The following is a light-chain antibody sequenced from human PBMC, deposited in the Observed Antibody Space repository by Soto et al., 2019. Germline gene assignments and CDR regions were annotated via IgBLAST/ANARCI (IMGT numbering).Light chain of an antibody. CDR3: SSYTSSSTLYV. J-gene: IGLJ1*01. CDR2: DVS. Sequence: QPVVSQPASVCGSPGQSITISCTGTSSDVGGYNYVSWYQQHPGKAPKLMIYDVSNRPSGVSNRFSGSKSGNTASLTISGLQAEDEADYYCSSYTSSSTLYVFGTGTKVTVL. CDR1: SSDVGGYNY. V-gene: IGLV2-14*01.